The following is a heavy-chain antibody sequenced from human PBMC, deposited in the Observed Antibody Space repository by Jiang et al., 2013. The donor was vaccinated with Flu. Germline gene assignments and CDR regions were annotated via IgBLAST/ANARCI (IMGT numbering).Heavy chain of an antibody. Sequence: GPGLVKPSETLSLTCTVSGGSISGYYWSWIRQPPGKGLEWIGFIYDARSTSYNPSLESRVIISADTFKNQLFLKLSSVTTADTAVYFCAREVLSVTMGRGAPNYSYYYGMDVWGQGTTGHRLL. CDR2: IYDARST. D-gene: IGHD3-10*01. J-gene: IGHJ6*02. V-gene: IGHV4-59*01. CDR1: GGSISGYY. CDR3: AREVLSVTMGRGAPNYSYYYGMDV.